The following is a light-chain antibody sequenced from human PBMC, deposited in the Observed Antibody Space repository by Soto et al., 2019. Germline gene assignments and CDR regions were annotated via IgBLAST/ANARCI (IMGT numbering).Light chain of an antibody. CDR3: QSYDSALSARYV. CDR1: SSNIGANYD. V-gene: IGLV1-40*01. CDR2: ANS. J-gene: IGLJ1*01. Sequence: QSVLTQPPSVSGAPGQRVTISCTGSSSNIGANYDVHWYQQRPGTAPKLLIFANSNRPSGVPDRFSGSKSGTSASLVITGLQAEEEGDYYCQSYDSALSARYVFGTGTKPTVL.